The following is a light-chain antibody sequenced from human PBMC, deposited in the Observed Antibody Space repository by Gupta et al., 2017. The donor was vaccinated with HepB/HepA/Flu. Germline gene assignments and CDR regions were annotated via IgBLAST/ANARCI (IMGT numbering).Light chain of an antibody. CDR1: QSVNNY. CDR2: DTS. V-gene: IGKV3-11*01. CDR3: QDRSNWPSFS. J-gene: IGKJ3*01. Sequence: EIVLTQSPATLSLSPGERATLSCRASQSVNNYLAWYQQKAGQAPRLLIYDTSKRVTGIPARFSGSGSGTDFTLTISSLEPEDFAVYYCQDRSNWPSFSFGPGTKVDIK.